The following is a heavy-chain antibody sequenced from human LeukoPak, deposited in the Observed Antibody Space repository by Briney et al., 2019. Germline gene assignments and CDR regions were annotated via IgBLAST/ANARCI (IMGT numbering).Heavy chain of an antibody. CDR1: GGSISNYY. D-gene: IGHD6-13*01. CDR2: IYYSGIT. CDR3: ARWSSWYRYYFDY. V-gene: IGHV4-59*01. Sequence: SETLSLTCSVSGGSISNYYWSWIRQPPGKGLEWIGYIYYSGITNYNPSLRSRVTMSVDTSKNHFSLKLSSVTAADTAVYYCARWSSWYRYYFDYWAREPWSPSPQ. J-gene: IGHJ4*02.